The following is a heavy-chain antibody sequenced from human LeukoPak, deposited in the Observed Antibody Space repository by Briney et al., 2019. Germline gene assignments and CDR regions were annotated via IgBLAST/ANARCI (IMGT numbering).Heavy chain of an antibody. CDR3: AKDFGRSAYDRPFDY. J-gene: IGHJ4*02. D-gene: IGHD5-12*01. V-gene: IGHV3-9*01. CDR2: ISWNSGSI. CDR1: GFTFDDYA. Sequence: GGSLRLSCAPSGFTFDDYAMHWVRHAPGKGLEWVSGISWNSGSIAYADSVKGRFTISRDNAKNSLYLQMNSLRAEDTALYYCAKDFGRSAYDRPFDYWGQGTLVTVSS.